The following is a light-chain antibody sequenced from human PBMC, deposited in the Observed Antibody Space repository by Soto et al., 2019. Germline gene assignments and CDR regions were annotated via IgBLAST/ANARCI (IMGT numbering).Light chain of an antibody. V-gene: IGKV3-15*01. Sequence: EIVLTQSPATLSVSPGERATLSCRASQSVSSSLAWYQQKPGQAPRLLIYGASTRATGVPARFSGSGSGTEFTLTISSLQSEDFAVYYCQQYSDWRTFGPGTKVDIK. CDR1: QSVSSS. CDR3: QQYSDWRT. CDR2: GAS. J-gene: IGKJ1*01.